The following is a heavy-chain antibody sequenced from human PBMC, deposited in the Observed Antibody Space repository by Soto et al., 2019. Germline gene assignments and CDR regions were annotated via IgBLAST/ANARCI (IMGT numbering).Heavy chain of an antibody. J-gene: IGHJ4*02. V-gene: IGHV3-74*01. D-gene: IGHD2-15*01. CDR1: GFTLSSRW. CDR2: IKTDGTST. CDR3: ARDQDTYGQAVFDS. Sequence: EVQLVESGGGLVQPGGSLRLSCAASGFTLSSRWMHWVRQAPGKGLVWGSRIKTDGTSTSYADSVKGRFTISRDNANNTLYLQMNSLRAEDTGMYYCARDQDTYGQAVFDSWGQGTLVTVSS.